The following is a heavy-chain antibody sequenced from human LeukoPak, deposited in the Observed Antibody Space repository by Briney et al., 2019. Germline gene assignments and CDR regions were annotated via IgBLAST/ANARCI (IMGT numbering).Heavy chain of an antibody. CDR2: ISGSGGST. CDR1: GFTFSRYA. V-gene: IGHV3-23*01. CDR3: AKDQMDYGDRDY. Sequence: GGSLRLSCAASGFTFSRYAMSWVRQAPGKGLEWVSAISGSGGSTYYADSVKGRFTISRDNSKNTLYLQMNSLRAEDTAVYYCAKDQMDYGDRDYWGQGTLVTVSS. D-gene: IGHD4-17*01. J-gene: IGHJ4*02.